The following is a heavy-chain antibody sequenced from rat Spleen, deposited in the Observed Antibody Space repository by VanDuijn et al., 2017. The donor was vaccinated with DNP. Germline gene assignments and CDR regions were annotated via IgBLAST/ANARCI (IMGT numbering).Heavy chain of an antibody. V-gene: IGHV5-58*01. CDR1: GFTFSSYW. CDR2: INTDGGNT. D-gene: IGHD1-12*02. CDR3: ANYNYYDGTY. Sequence: EVQLVESGGGLVQPGRSLKLSCAASGFTFSSYWMYWIRQAPGKGLEWVASINTDGGNTYYPDSVKGRFTISRDNAENTVYLQMNSLRSEDTATYYCANYNYYDGTYWGQGVMVTVSS. J-gene: IGHJ2*01.